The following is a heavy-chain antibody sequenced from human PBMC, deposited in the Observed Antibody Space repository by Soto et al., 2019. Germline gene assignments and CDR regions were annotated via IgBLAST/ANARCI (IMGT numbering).Heavy chain of an antibody. CDR3: AHRGGAAVGLYYFDY. J-gene: IGHJ4*02. V-gene: IGHV2-5*01. D-gene: IGHD6-13*01. CDR2: IYWHDDK. Sequence: ASGPMLVNPTHTLTLTCTFSGFSLSTTGVGVSWIRQPPGKALEWLALIYWHDDKRYSPSLKSRLTITKDTSKNQVVLTMTNMDPVDTATYYCAHRGGAAVGLYYFDYWGQGALVTVSS. CDR1: GFSLSTTGVG.